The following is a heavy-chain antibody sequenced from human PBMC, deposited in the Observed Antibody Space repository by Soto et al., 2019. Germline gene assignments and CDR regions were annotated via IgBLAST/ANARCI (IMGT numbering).Heavy chain of an antibody. CDR3: ARAGYDYVWGSSYYFDY. J-gene: IGHJ4*02. CDR2: IIPIFGTA. V-gene: IGHV1-69*13. Sequence: SVQVSCKASGGTFSSYAISWVRQAPGQGLEWMGGIIPIFGTANYAQKFQGRVTITADESTSTAYMELGSLRSEDTAVYYCARAGYDYVWGSSYYFDYWGQGTLVTVSS. D-gene: IGHD3-16*01. CDR1: GGTFSSYA.